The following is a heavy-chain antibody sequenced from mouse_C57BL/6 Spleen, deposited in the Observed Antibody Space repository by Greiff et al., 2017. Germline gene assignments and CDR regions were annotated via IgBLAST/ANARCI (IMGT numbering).Heavy chain of an antibody. CDR2: ILPGSGST. D-gene: IGHD1-1*01. V-gene: IGHV1-9*01. CDR1: GYTFTGYW. J-gene: IGHJ1*03. CDR3: ARGGGSSYVGYFDV. Sequence: VQLQQSGAELMKPGASVKLSCKATGYTFTGYWIEWVKQRPGHGLEWIGEILPGSGSTNYTEKFKGKATFTADTSSNTAYMQLSSLTTEDSAIYYCARGGGSSYVGYFDVWGTGTTVTVSS.